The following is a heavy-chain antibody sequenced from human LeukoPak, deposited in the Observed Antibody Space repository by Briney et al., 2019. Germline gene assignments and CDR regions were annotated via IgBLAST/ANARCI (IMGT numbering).Heavy chain of an antibody. V-gene: IGHV4-4*09. Sequence: KPSETLSLTCTVSGGPISSYYWSWIRQPPGERLEWIGYIYTSGSTTYNPSLKSRVTISEDTSKNQFSLKLTSVTAADRAVDYSARLNYSHCDYWGQGTLVTVSS. D-gene: IGHD2-15*01. J-gene: IGHJ4*02. CDR2: IYTSGST. CDR3: ARLNYSHCDY. CDR1: GGPISSYY.